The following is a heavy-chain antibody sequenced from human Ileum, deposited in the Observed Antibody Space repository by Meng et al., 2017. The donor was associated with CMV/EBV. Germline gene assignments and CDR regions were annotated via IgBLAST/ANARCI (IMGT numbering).Heavy chain of an antibody. CDR3: PSEGYYYEGRAFDI. CDR1: GDTVSSNSAA. D-gene: IGHD3-22*01. Sequence: LRPSCATFGDTVSSNSAAWYWIRQSPSRGLEWLGRTYYRSKWYNDYAVSVKSRITINPDTSKNQFSLQLNSVTPDDTAVYYCPSEGYYYEGRAFDIWGQGTMVTVSS. V-gene: IGHV6-1*01. J-gene: IGHJ3*02. CDR2: TYYRSKWYN.